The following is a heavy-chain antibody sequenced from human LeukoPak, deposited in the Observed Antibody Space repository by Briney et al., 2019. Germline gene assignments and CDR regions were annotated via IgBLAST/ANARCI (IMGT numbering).Heavy chain of an antibody. CDR2: INPNSGGT. CDR3: ARSYDILTGYLDY. Sequence: ASVKVSRKASGYTFTGYYMHWVRQAPGQGLEWMGWINPNSGGTNYAQKFQGRVTMTRDTSISTAYMELSRLRSDDTAVYYCARSYDILTGYLDYWGQGTLVTVSS. CDR1: GYTFTGYY. D-gene: IGHD3-9*01. J-gene: IGHJ4*02. V-gene: IGHV1-2*02.